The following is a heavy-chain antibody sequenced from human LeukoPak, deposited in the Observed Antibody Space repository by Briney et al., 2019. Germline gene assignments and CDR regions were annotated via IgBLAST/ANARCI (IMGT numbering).Heavy chain of an antibody. D-gene: IGHD3-9*01. CDR1: NGSISNYY. CDR3: TLLYYDILTGRYYYGMDV. Sequence: SETLSLTCTVSNGSISNYYWSWIRQSPEKGLEWIGHIYYSGSTKYTPSLKSRVTMSVDTPKNQISLKLNSVTAADTAVYYCTLLYYDILTGRYYYGMDVWGQGTTVTVSS. CDR2: IYYSGST. V-gene: IGHV4-59*01. J-gene: IGHJ6*02.